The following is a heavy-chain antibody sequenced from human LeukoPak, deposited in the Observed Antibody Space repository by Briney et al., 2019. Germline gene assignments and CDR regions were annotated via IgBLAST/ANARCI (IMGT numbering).Heavy chain of an antibody. J-gene: IGHJ4*02. Sequence: ASVKVSCKASGYSFTSYGISWVRQAPGQGLEWMGWISAYNSNTNYAQNLQGRVTMTTDTSTSTVYLDLRSLRSDDTAVYYCARTAGGGYFDFWGQGTLVTVSS. V-gene: IGHV1-18*01. D-gene: IGHD6-13*01. CDR2: ISAYNSNT. CDR1: GYSFTSYG. CDR3: ARTAGGGYFDF.